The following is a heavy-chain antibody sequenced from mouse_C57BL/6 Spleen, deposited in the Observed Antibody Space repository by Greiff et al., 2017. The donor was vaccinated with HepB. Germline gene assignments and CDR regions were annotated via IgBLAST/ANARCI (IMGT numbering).Heavy chain of an antibody. V-gene: IGHV1-55*01. CDR3: ASSITTVVAPYWYFDV. CDR1: GYTFTSYW. CDR2: IYPGSGST. D-gene: IGHD1-1*01. Sequence: VQLQQPGAELVKPGASVKMSCKASGYTFTSYWITWVKQRPGQGLEWIGDIYPGSGSTNYNEKFKSKATLTVDTSSSTAYMQLSSLTSADSAVYSSASSITTVVAPYWYFDVWGTGTTVTVSS. J-gene: IGHJ1*03.